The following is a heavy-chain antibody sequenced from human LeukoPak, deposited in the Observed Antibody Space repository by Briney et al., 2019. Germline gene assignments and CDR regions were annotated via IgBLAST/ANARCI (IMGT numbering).Heavy chain of an antibody. D-gene: IGHD5-24*01. CDR3: ARGLGDGYNYYY. CDR2: ISGSGGST. V-gene: IGHV3-23*01. J-gene: IGHJ4*02. CDR1: GFTFSSYG. Sequence: GGTLRLSCTASGFTFSSYGMSWVRQAPGKGLDWVSAISGSGGSTYYADSVKGRFSISRDYSKNTLYLQMNSLRAEDTAVYYCARGLGDGYNYYYWGQGTLVTVSS.